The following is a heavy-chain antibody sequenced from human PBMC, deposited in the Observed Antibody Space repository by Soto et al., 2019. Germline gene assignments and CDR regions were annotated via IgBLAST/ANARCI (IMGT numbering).Heavy chain of an antibody. CDR3: ARGRIAVAGTINY. J-gene: IGHJ4*02. CDR2: ISSSSSYI. V-gene: IGHV3-21*01. D-gene: IGHD6-19*01. CDR1: GFTFSSYS. Sequence: GGSLRLSCAASGFTFSSYSMNWFRQAPGKGLEWVSSISSSSSYIYYADSVKGRFTISRDNAKNSLYLQMNSLRAEDTAVYYCARGRIAVAGTINYWGQGTLVTVSS.